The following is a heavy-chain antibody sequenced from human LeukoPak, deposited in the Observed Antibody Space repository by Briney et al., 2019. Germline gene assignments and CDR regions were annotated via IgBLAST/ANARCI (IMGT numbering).Heavy chain of an antibody. Sequence: ASVKVSXKASGGTFSSYAISWVRQAPGQGLEWMGGIIPIFGTAKYAQKFQGRVTITADESTSTAYMELSSLRSEDTAVYYCAQGQYNWNDGRQEFDPWGQGTLVTVSS. J-gene: IGHJ5*02. D-gene: IGHD1-1*01. CDR2: IIPIFGTA. CDR3: AQGQYNWNDGRQEFDP. V-gene: IGHV1-69*13. CDR1: GGTFSSYA.